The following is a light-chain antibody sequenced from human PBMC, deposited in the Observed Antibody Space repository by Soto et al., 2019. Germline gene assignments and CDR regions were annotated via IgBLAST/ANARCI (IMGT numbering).Light chain of an antibody. CDR2: WAS. CDR3: QQYYSTPFT. J-gene: IGKJ3*01. CDR1: QSVLYSSNNKNY. Sequence: DIVMTQSPDSLAVSLGERATINCKSSQSVLYSSNNKNYLAWYQQKPGQPPKLLIYWASTRESGVPDRFSGSGSGTDCTLTIGSLQAEDVAVYYCQQYYSTPFTFGPGTKVDIK. V-gene: IGKV4-1*01.